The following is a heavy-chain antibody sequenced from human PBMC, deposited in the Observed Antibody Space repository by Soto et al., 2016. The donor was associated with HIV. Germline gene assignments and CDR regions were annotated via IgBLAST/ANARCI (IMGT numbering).Heavy chain of an antibody. D-gene: IGHD3-22*01. CDR1: GGSFSRDA. J-gene: IGHJ6*03. CDR2: IIPSFAIT. CDR3: ATGQFXDSSTGGYYYYMGV. V-gene: IGHV1-69*10. Sequence: QVQLVQSGAEMKKPGSSVKVSCKASGGSFSRDAISWVRQAPGQGLEWMGGIIPSFAITNYAQEFQGRVTITADKSTSTAYMALSSLRSEDTAVYYCATGQFXDSSTGGYYYYMGVWGKGTKITVAS.